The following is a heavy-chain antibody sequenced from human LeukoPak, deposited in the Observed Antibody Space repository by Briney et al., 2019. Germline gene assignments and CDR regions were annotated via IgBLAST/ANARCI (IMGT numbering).Heavy chain of an antibody. CDR1: GFTFSNYA. V-gene: IGHV3-30-3*01. Sequence: GGSLRLSCEASGFTFSNYAMHWVRQAPGKGLEWVAVISFDGSNKYSADSVKGRFTISRDNSKNTLYVQMNNLRAEDTAVCYCARGTYSYGSGAFDIWGQGTMVSVSS. CDR2: ISFDGSNK. CDR3: ARGTYSYGSGAFDI. D-gene: IGHD5-18*01. J-gene: IGHJ3*02.